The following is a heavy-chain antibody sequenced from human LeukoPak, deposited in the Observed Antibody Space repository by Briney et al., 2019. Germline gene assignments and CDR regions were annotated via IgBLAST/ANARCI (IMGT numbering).Heavy chain of an antibody. J-gene: IGHJ4*02. Sequence: PSETLSLTCTVSGGSISGYYWSWLRQPPGKGLEWVGYISYSGSTNYNPSLNSRVTISVDTSKNQSSLKLSSVTAADTAIYYCARDGRAGSLFAYWGQGTLVTVSS. CDR3: ARDGRAGSLFAY. CDR2: ISYSGST. V-gene: IGHV4-59*01. D-gene: IGHD6-19*01. CDR1: GGSISGYY.